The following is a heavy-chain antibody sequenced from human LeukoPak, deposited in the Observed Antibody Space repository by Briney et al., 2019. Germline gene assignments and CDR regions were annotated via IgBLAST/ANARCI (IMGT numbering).Heavy chain of an antibody. CDR3: ARGIAVTAGNVYY. Sequence: PGGSLRLSCAASGFTFSSYSMNWVRQAPGKGLEWVSSISSSSSYIYYADSVKGRFTISRDNAKSSLYLQMNSLRAEDTAVYYCARGIAVTAGNVYYWGQGTLVTVSS. CDR1: GFTFSSYS. V-gene: IGHV3-21*01. CDR2: ISSSSSYI. J-gene: IGHJ4*02. D-gene: IGHD6-19*01.